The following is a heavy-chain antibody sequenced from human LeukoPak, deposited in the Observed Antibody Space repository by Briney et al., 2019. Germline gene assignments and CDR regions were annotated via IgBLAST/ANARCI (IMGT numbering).Heavy chain of an antibody. V-gene: IGHV3-7*01. CDR2: IKEDGSAK. CDR1: GLIFSSYW. J-gene: IGHJ6*03. D-gene: IGHD1-14*01. CDR3: ATNRYMDV. Sequence: GGSLRLSCAASGLIFSSYWMSWVRQAPGKGLEWVANIKEDGSAKYFVDSVKGRFTISRDNAKSSLYLQMNSLRAEDTAVYYCATNRYMDVWGKGTTVIVSS.